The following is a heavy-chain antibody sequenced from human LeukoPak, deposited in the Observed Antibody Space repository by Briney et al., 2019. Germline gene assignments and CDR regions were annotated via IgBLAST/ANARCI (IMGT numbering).Heavy chain of an antibody. J-gene: IGHJ6*03. CDR3: ARGHNSSSSGFYYYYMDV. V-gene: IGHV3-30-3*01. CDR2: ISYDGSNK. CDR1: GFTFSRYA. D-gene: IGHD6-6*01. Sequence: GRPLRLPCAASGFTFSRYAMHGVRQAPGKGLEGVAVISYDGSNKYYADSVKGRFTISRDNPKNTLYLQMNSLRAEDTAVYYCARGHNSSSSGFYYYYMDVWGRGTTVTVSS.